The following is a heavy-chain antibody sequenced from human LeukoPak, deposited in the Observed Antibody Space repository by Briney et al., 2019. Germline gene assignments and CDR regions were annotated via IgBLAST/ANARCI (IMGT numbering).Heavy chain of an antibody. J-gene: IGHJ5*02. CDR2: INHSGST. CDR1: GGSFSGYY. Sequence: SETLSLTCAVYGGSFSGYYWSWIRQPPGKGLEWIGEINHSGSTNYNPSLKSRVTISVDTSKNQFSLKLSSVTAADTAVYYCARADYGDYGSWSDPWGQGTLVTVSS. CDR3: ARADYGDYGSWSDP. D-gene: IGHD4-17*01. V-gene: IGHV4-34*01.